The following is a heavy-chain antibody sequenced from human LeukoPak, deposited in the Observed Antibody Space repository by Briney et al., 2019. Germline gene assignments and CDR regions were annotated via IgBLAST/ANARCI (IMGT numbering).Heavy chain of an antibody. CDR3: AKDSVRGAVTTYCDGMDV. CDR2: ICYDGSNK. CDR1: GFTFSSYG. V-gene: IGHV3-33*06. Sequence: TGGSLRLSCAASGFTFSSYGMHWVRQAPGKGLEWVAVICYDGSNKYYADSVKGRFTISRDNSKNTLYLQMNSLRAEDTAVYYCAKDSVRGAVTTYCDGMDVWGQGTTVTVSS. D-gene: IGHD4-17*01. J-gene: IGHJ6*02.